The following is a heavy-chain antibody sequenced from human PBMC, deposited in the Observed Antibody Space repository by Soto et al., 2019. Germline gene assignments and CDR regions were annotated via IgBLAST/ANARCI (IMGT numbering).Heavy chain of an antibody. Sequence: GASVKVSCKASGGTFSSYAISWVRQAPGQGLEWMGGIIPIFGTANYAQKFQGRVTITADESTSTAYMELSSLRSEDTAVYYCARYWAISRGGGYYGMDVWGQGTTVTVYS. CDR2: IIPIFGTA. V-gene: IGHV1-69*13. CDR3: ARYWAISRGGGYYGMDV. D-gene: IGHD2-15*01. CDR1: GGTFSSYA. J-gene: IGHJ6*02.